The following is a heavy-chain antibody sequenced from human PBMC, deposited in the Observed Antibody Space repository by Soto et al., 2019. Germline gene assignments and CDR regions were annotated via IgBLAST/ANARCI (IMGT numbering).Heavy chain of an antibody. V-gene: IGHV3-21*01. D-gene: IGHD6-19*01. CDR1: GFTFSSYT. CDR2: ISSTSTYI. Sequence: EVQLVESGGGLVKPGGSLRLSCAASGFTFSSYTMNWVRQAPGKGLEWVSSISSTSTYIYYADSVKGRLTISRDNAKNSLYLQMNSLRAEDTAVYYCAREYSSGWHDYWGQGTLVTVSS. CDR3: AREYSSGWHDY. J-gene: IGHJ4*02.